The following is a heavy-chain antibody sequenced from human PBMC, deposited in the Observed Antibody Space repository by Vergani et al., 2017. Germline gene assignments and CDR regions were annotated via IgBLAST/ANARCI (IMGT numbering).Heavy chain of an antibody. CDR2: ISTSSSTI. CDR3: AXDFAPTADTGSDF. D-gene: IGHD7-27*01. V-gene: IGHV3-48*01. J-gene: IGHJ4*02. Sequence: EVRLVESGGGLVQPGGSLRLSCAASGFTFSTYSLNWVRQAPGKGLDWVSYISTSSSTIYYADSVKGRFTISRDNAKNSLCLQMNSLRAEDTAVYYCAXDFAPTADTGSDFWGQGTLVTVSS. CDR1: GFTFSTYS.